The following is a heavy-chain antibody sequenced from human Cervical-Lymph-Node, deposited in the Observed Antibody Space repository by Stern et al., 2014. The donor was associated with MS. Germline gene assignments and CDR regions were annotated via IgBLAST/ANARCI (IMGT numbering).Heavy chain of an antibody. CDR1: GGTFNVTA. D-gene: IGHD2-2*02. Sequence: QVQLVQSGAEVKKPGSSVKISCKASGGTFNVTAMNWLRQAHGQGLEWKGGISHILGTASYSQKFQGRVTITADESTMTTSMQLSSLRGNDTSVYYCARDGRHAYTYALDVWGQGTTVTVSS. V-gene: IGHV1-69*01. CDR3: ARDGRHAYTYALDV. J-gene: IGHJ6*02. CDR2: ISHILGTA.